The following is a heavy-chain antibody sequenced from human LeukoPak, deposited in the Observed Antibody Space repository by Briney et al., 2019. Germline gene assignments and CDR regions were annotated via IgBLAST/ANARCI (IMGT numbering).Heavy chain of an antibody. Sequence: TLSLTCTVSGGSISSGTYYWSWIRQPAGKGLEWIGRIYTSGSTNYNPSLKSRVTISVDTSKNQFSLKLSSVTAADTAVYYCASVAVAGRLFDYWGQGTLVTVSS. CDR2: IYTSGST. CDR1: GGSISSGTYY. J-gene: IGHJ4*02. D-gene: IGHD6-19*01. CDR3: ASVAVAGRLFDY. V-gene: IGHV4-61*02.